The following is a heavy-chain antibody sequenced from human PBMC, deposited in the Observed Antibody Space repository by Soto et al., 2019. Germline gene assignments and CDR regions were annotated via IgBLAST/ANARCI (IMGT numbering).Heavy chain of an antibody. Sequence: QVQLVQSGAEVKKPGSSVKVSCKASGGTFSSYAISWVRQAPGQGLEWMGGIIPKFGIGNYAQKFQGRVTITADESTSTAYMELSSLRSEDTAVYYCARGVVDTAMVDNWFDPWGQGTLVTVSS. D-gene: IGHD5-18*01. CDR2: IIPKFGIG. J-gene: IGHJ5*02. CDR1: GGTFSSYA. V-gene: IGHV1-69*01. CDR3: ARGVVDTAMVDNWFDP.